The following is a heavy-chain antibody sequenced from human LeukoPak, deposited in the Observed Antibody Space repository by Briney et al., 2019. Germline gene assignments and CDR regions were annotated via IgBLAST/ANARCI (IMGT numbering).Heavy chain of an antibody. D-gene: IGHD3-22*01. CDR3: ARTYYYDSSGLGAFDI. J-gene: IGHJ3*02. CDR2: ISGSGGST. Sequence: PGGSLRLSCAASGFTFSSYAMSWVRQAPGKGLEWVSAISGSGGSTYYADSVKGRFTISRDNSKNTLYLQMNSLRAEDTAVYYCARTYYYDSSGLGAFDIWGQGTMVTVSS. CDR1: GFTFSSYA. V-gene: IGHV3-23*01.